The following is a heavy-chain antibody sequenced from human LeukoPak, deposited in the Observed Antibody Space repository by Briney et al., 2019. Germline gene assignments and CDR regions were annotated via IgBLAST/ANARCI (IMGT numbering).Heavy chain of an antibody. J-gene: IGHJ5*02. CDR3: ARALGYCSSTSCYWRAPDNWFDP. CDR2: IYHSGST. Sequence: PSETLSLTCTVSGYSISSGYYWGWIRQPPGKGLEWIGSIYHSGSTYYNPSLKSRVTISVDTSKNQFSLKLSSVTAADTAVYYCARALGYCSSTSCYWRAPDNWFDPWGQGTLVTVSS. CDR1: GYSISSGYY. V-gene: IGHV4-38-2*02. D-gene: IGHD2-2*01.